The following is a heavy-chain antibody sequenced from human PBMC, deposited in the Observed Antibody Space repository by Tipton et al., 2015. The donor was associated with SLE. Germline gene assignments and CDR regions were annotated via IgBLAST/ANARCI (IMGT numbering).Heavy chain of an antibody. CDR1: GFTFDDYT. V-gene: IGHV3-43*01. CDR3: AREGAAGLGDY. J-gene: IGHJ4*02. D-gene: IGHD6-13*01. CDR2: ISWDGGST. Sequence: SLRLSCAASGFTFDDYTMHWVRQAPGKGLEWVSLISWDGGSTYYADSVKGRFTISRDNAKNSLYLQMNSLRAEDTAVYYCAREGAAGLGDYWGQGTLVTVSS.